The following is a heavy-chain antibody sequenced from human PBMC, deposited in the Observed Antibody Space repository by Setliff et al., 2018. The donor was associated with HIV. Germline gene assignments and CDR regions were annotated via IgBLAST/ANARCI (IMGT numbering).Heavy chain of an antibody. V-gene: IGHV4-59*12. J-gene: IGHJ6*03. CDR3: ARKVGGDYDTSDYYTNFYYYYMDV. CDR1: GGSISSYY. CDR2: IYYSGST. Sequence: SETLSLTCTVSGGSISSYYWSWIRQPPGKGLEWIGYIYYSGSTNYNPSLKSRVTISVDTSKNQFSLKLNSVIAADTAVYYCARKVGGDYDTSDYYTNFYYYYMDVWGKGTAVTVSS. D-gene: IGHD3-22*01.